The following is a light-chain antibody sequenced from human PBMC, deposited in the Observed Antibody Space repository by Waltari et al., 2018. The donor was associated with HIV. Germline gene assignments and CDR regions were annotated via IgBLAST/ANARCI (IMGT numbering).Light chain of an antibody. V-gene: IGKV2-28*01. CDR1: QSLLHSNGYNY. J-gene: IGKJ1*01. Sequence: DILLTQSPLSLPATPGEPASISCRSNQSLLHSNGYNYLDWYLQKPGQPPHLLISVTSYRASGVPDRFSGSGSGTDFILKISKVEAGDVGIYYCMQALQTPWTFGQGTRVEIK. CDR3: MQALQTPWT. CDR2: VTS.